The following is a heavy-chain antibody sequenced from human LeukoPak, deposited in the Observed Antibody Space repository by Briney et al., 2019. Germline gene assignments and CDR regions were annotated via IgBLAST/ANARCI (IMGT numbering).Heavy chain of an antibody. CDR3: ARAYIAAGWFDP. CDR1: VGSLSGYY. V-gene: IGHV4-34*01. CDR2: INHSGST. D-gene: IGHD6-13*01. J-gene: IGHJ5*02. Sequence: SETLSLTCAVYVGSLSGYYWSWIRQPPGKGLEWIGEINHSGSTNYNPSLKSRVTISVDTSKNQFSLKLSSVTAADTAVYYCARAYIAAGWFDPWGQGTLVTVSS.